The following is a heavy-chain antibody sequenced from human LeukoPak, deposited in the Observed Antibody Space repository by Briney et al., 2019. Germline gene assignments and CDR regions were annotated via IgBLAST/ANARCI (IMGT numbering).Heavy chain of an antibody. CDR2: IYYSGST. V-gene: IGHV4-59*12. CDR3: ARKPIINSAWYYFDY. D-gene: IGHD6-19*01. CDR1: GGSFSGYY. Sequence: SETLSLTCAVYGGSFSGYYWSWIRQSPGKGLEWIGYIYYSGSTNYNPSLKSRVTISVDTSKNQFSLKLSSVTAADTAVYYCARKPIINSAWYYFDYWGQGTLVTVSS. J-gene: IGHJ4*02.